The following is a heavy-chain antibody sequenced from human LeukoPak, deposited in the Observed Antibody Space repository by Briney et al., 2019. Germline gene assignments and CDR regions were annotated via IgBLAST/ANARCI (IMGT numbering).Heavy chain of an antibody. V-gene: IGHV3-30*02. CDR2: IRYDGSNK. D-gene: IGHD5-18*01. CDR1: GFTFSSYG. J-gene: IGHJ4*02. Sequence: PGGSLRPSCAASGFTFSSYGMHWVRQAPGKGLEWVAFIRYDGSNKYYADSVKGRFTISRDNSKNTLYLQMNSLRAEDTAVYYCAKGGSRFGYSYGSDFDYWGQGTLVTVSS. CDR3: AKGGSRFGYSYGSDFDY.